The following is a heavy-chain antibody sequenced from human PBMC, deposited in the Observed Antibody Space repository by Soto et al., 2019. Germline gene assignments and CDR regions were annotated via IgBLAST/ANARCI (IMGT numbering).Heavy chain of an antibody. V-gene: IGHV3-33*01. J-gene: IGHJ4*02. CDR2: IWYDGSNK. CDR1: GFTFSSYG. CDR3: ARDAYLGSGSYAY. Sequence: GGSLRLSCAASGFTFSSYGMHWVRQAPGKGLEWVALIWYDGSNKNYADSVKGRFTISRDDSKNTLYLQMNSLRAEDTAVYYCARDAYLGSGSYAYWGQGTLVTVSS. D-gene: IGHD3-10*01.